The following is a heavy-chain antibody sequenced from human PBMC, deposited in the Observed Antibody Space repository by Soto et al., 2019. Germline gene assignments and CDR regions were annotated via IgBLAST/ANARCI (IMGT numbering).Heavy chain of an antibody. Sequence: QVQLVESGGGVVQPGRSLRLSCAASGFTFSSYAMHWVRQAPGKGLEWVAVISYDGSNKYYADSVKGRFTISRDNSKNTLYLQMNSLRAEDTAVYYCARKGGEENTMVRGVLGWVKSYYYYGMDVWGQGTTVTVSS. J-gene: IGHJ6*02. CDR2: ISYDGSNK. D-gene: IGHD3-10*01. CDR3: ARKGGEENTMVRGVLGWVKSYYYYGMDV. V-gene: IGHV3-30-3*01. CDR1: GFTFSSYA.